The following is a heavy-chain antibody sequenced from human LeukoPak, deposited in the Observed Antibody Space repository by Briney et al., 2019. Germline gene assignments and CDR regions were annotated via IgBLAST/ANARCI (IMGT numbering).Heavy chain of an antibody. V-gene: IGHV4-61*01. Sequence: SSETLSLTCTVSGGSLSSSNYYWSWIRQPPGKGLEWVGFFSYNVHSDYNPSLKSRVTISVDTSKNQFSLRLSSVTAADTAIYYCARVSVAGTGPDYWGQGTLVTVSS. CDR1: GGSLSSSNYY. D-gene: IGHD6-13*01. CDR2: FSYNVHS. CDR3: ARVSVAGTGPDY. J-gene: IGHJ4*02.